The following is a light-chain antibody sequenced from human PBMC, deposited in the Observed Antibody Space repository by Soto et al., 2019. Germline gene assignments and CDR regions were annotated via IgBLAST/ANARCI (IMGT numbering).Light chain of an antibody. Sequence: QSVLTQPPSTSGTPGQRVTISCSGNGSSIGTNTVNWYRQLPGTAPKLLIYGNNQRPSGVPDRLSGSKSGTSASLAISGLQSEDEAEYYCAAWDGSLNNVLFGGGTKVTVL. CDR1: GSSIGTNT. CDR2: GNN. CDR3: AAWDGSLNNVL. V-gene: IGLV1-44*01. J-gene: IGLJ2*01.